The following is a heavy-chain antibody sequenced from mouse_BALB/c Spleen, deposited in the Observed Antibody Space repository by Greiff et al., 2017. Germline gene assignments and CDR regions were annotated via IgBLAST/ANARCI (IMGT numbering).Heavy chain of an antibody. D-gene: IGHD1-1*01. CDR3: AREEDYYGSRYAMDY. CDR2: ISSGSSTI. V-gene: IGHV5-17*02. J-gene: IGHJ4*01. CDR1: GFTFSSFG. Sequence: EVHLVESGGGLVQPGGSRKLSCAASGFTFSSFGMHWVRQAPEKGLEWVAYISSGSSTIYYADTVKGRFTISRDNPKNTLFLQMTSLRSEDTAMYYCAREEDYYGSRYAMDYWGQGTSVTVSS.